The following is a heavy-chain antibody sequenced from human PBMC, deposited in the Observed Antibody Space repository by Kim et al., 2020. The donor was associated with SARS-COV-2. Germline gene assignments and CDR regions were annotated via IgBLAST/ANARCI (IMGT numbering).Heavy chain of an antibody. J-gene: IGHJ4*02. CDR3: AKSYTSGTYFFDF. Sequence: YYRHSVRGRFTISRDNSKATLYLQMDRLSVEDTAVYYCAKSYTSGTYFFDFWGQGTPVTVSS. V-gene: IGHV3-33*06. D-gene: IGHD3-16*01.